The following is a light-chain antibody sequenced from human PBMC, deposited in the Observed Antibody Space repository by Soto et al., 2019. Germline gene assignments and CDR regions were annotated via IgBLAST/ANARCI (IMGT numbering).Light chain of an antibody. V-gene: IGLV2-14*01. CDR2: DVS. Sequence: QSVLTQPASVSGSPGQSITISCTGTGSDVGGYNYVSWYQQHPGKAPKLMIYDVSNRPSGVSNRFSGSKSGNTASLTISGLQAEDEADYYCSSYTSSSTQVFGGGTQLTVL. CDR1: GSDVGGYNY. J-gene: IGLJ2*01. CDR3: SSYTSSSTQV.